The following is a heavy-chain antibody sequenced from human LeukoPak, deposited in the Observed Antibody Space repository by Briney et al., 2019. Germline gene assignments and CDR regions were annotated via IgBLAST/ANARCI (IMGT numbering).Heavy chain of an antibody. Sequence: GGSLRLSCAASGFTFSSYWMSWVRQAPGKGLEWVANIKQDGSEKYYVDSVKGRFTISRDNAKTSLYLQMNSLRADDTAVYYCAREGSDYYDQNWYFDLWGRGSLVTVSS. V-gene: IGHV3-7*01. D-gene: IGHD3-22*01. CDR1: GFTFSSYW. CDR2: IKQDGSEK. J-gene: IGHJ2*01. CDR3: AREGSDYYDQNWYFDL.